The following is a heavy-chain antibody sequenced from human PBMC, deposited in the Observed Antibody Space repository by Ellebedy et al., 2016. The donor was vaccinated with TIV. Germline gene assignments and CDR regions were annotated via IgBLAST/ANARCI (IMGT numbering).Heavy chain of an antibody. Sequence: GESLKISCEASGLTVYSNHMSWVRQAPGKGLEWVSAISGSGGSTYYADSVKGRFTISRDNSKNTLYLQMNSLRAEDTAVYYCAKDDYYDSSGYFDYWGQGTLVTVSS. CDR1: GLTVYSNH. CDR3: AKDDYYDSSGYFDY. V-gene: IGHV3-23*01. J-gene: IGHJ4*02. D-gene: IGHD3-22*01. CDR2: ISGSGGST.